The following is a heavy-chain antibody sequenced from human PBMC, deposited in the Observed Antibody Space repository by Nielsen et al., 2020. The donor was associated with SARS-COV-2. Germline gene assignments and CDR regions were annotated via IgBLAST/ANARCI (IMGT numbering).Heavy chain of an antibody. D-gene: IGHD2-2*01. CDR3: ARYLNTPVIVVVPAAMNAFDI. Sequence: WIRQPPGKGLEWIGYIHDSGSTNYNPSLGGRVTISVDTSKNQFSLQLRSVTAADTAVYYCARYLNTPVIVVVPAAMNAFDIWGQGTMVTVSS. J-gene: IGHJ3*02. V-gene: IGHV4-30-4*01. CDR2: IHDSGST.